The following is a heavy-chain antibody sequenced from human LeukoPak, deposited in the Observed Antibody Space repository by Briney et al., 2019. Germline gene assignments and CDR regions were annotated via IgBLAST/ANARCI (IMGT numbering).Heavy chain of an antibody. CDR3: AKADRADVPSKVDY. Sequence: GGSLRLSCAASGFTFSSYAMSWVRQAPGKGLEWVSAISGSGDDTYYADSVKGRFTISRDNSKNTLYLQMNSLRAEDTAVYYCAKADRADVPSKVDYWGQGTLVTVSS. CDR2: ISGSGDDT. D-gene: IGHD3-10*01. V-gene: IGHV3-23*01. CDR1: GFTFSSYA. J-gene: IGHJ4*02.